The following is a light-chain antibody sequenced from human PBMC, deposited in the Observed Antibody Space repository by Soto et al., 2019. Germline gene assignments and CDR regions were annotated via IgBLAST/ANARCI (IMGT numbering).Light chain of an antibody. CDR3: QQFLYSPYS. J-gene: IGKJ2*03. CDR2: GAS. CDR1: QSVGSSY. Sequence: EIVLTQSPGTLSLSPGERATLSCRASQSVGSSYLAWYQQKPGQAPRLLIHGASARATGIPDRFSGSGSGTDFTLTISRLEPEDFAVYYCQQFLYSPYSFGQGTKLGIK. V-gene: IGKV3-20*01.